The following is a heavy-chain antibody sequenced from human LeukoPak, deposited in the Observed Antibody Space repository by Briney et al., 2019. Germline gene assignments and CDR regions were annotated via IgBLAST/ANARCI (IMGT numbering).Heavy chain of an antibody. CDR3: ARGPRYCTNGICWYGMDV. Sequence: PGGSLRLSCAASGFTVSSNYMSWVRQAPGKGLEWVSVIYSGGSTYYAASVKCRFTISRDNSKNTLYLQMNSLTAEDTAVYYCARGPRYCTNGICWYGMDVWGQGTTVTVSS. D-gene: IGHD2-8*01. J-gene: IGHJ6*02. CDR1: GFTVSSNY. CDR2: IYSGGST. V-gene: IGHV3-66*01.